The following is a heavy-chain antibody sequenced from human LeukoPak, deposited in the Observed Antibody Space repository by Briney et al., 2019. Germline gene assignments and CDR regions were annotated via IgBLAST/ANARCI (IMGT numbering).Heavy chain of an antibody. CDR3: AKVAKYYYGSETYYFFEH. CDR2: INLDGSEK. Sequence: PGESLRLSCAASGFTFTTYWMSWVRQAPGKGLEWVANINLDGSEKYFVDSVKGRFTISRDNAKNSLYLQMNSLRVEDTAVYYCAKVAKYYYGSETYYFFEHWGQGTPVTASS. V-gene: IGHV3-7*01. J-gene: IGHJ4*02. D-gene: IGHD3-10*01. CDR1: GFTFTTYW.